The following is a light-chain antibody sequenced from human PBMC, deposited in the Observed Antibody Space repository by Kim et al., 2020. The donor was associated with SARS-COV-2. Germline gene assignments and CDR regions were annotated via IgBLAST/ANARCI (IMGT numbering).Light chain of an antibody. CDR3: ATWDDRLKGVV. V-gene: IGLV1-44*01. CDR1: SSNIGGNT. CDR2: RND. Sequence: ELTQPPSASGTPGQRVTMSCTGSSSNIGGNTVTWYQQFPGTAPKVVISRNDERPSGLSDRFSGSKSGTSASLAISGLQSEDEADYYCATWDDRLKGVVFGGGTKVTVL. J-gene: IGLJ3*02.